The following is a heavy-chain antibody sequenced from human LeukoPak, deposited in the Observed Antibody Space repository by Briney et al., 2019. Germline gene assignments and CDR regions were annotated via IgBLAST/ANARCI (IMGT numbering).Heavy chain of an antibody. Sequence: SETLSLTCTVSGGSISSYYWSWIRQPPGKGLEWIWYIYYSGSTNYNPSLKSRVTISVDTSKNQFSLKLSSVTAADTAVYYCARATVAVAPPGRKINWFDPWGQGTLVTVSS. D-gene: IGHD6-19*01. J-gene: IGHJ5*02. V-gene: IGHV4-59*01. CDR2: IYYSGST. CDR1: GGSISSYY. CDR3: ARATVAVAPPGRKINWFDP.